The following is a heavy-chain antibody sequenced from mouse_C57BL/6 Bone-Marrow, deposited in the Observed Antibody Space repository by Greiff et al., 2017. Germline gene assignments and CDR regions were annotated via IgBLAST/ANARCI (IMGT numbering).Heavy chain of an antibody. Sequence: QVQLQQSGPELVKPGASVTISCKASGYAFSSSWMNWVKQRPGKGLGWIGRIYPGDGVTNYNGKFKGKATLTADQSASTAYMQLSSLTSEASAVYFCAGIDYYGSSYWYFDVWGTGTTVTVSS. V-gene: IGHV1-82*01. D-gene: IGHD1-1*01. CDR3: AGIDYYGSSYWYFDV. CDR1: GYAFSSSW. J-gene: IGHJ1*03. CDR2: IYPGDGVT.